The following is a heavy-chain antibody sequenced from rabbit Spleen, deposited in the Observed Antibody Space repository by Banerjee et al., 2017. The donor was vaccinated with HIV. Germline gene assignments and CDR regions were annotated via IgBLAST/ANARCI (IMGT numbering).Heavy chain of an antibody. CDR1: GFSFSSSDY. Sequence: QSLEESGGGLVQPEGSLALTCKASGFSFSSSDYICWVRQAPGKGLEWIACIYNGDGSTYYASWAKGRFTVSQTSSTTVTLQMTTLTAADTATYFCASDVVISSFNLWGPGTLVTVS. V-gene: IGHV1S40*01. D-gene: IGHD1-1*01. J-gene: IGHJ4*01. CDR3: ASDVVISSFNL. CDR2: IYNGDGST.